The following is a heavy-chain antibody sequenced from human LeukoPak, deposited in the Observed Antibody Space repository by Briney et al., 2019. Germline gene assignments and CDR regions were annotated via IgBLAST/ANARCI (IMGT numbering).Heavy chain of an antibody. D-gene: IGHD3-10*01. J-gene: IGHJ4*02. CDR3: ARASGSSAVPFDY. Sequence: GASVKVSCKASGYTFTSNYMHWVRQAPGQGLEWMGVIAPSSGTTSYAQKFQGRVTMTRDMSTSTLYMELSSLTSEDTAVYYCARASGSSAVPFDYWGQGTLVTVSS. CDR1: GYTFTSNY. CDR2: IAPSSGTT. V-gene: IGHV1-46*01.